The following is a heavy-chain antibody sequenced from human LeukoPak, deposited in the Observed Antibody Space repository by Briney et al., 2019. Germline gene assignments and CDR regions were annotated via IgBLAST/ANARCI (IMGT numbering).Heavy chain of an antibody. J-gene: IGHJ4*02. V-gene: IGHV1-2*04. CDR2: INPNSGGT. Sequence: GASVRVSCKASGYTFTSYGISWVRQAPGQGLEWMGWINPNSGGTNYAQKFQGWVTMTRDTSISTAYMELSRLRSDDTAVYYCAREIIPRYCSSTSCDREEYYFDYWGQGTLVTVSS. CDR1: GYTFTSYG. D-gene: IGHD2-2*02. CDR3: AREIIPRYCSSTSCDREEYYFDY.